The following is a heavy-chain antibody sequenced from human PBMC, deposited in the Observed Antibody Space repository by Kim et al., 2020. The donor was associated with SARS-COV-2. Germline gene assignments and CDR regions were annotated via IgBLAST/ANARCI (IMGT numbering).Heavy chain of an antibody. Sequence: SVKVSCKASGGTFSSYAISWVRQAPGQGLEWMGGIIPIFGTANYAQKFQGRVTITADESTSTAYMELSSLRSEDTAVYYCAREIGLYCSGGSCYSNWFDPWGQGTLVTVSS. CDR2: IIPIFGTA. D-gene: IGHD2-15*01. CDR3: AREIGLYCSGGSCYSNWFDP. CDR1: GGTFSSYA. J-gene: IGHJ5*02. V-gene: IGHV1-69*13.